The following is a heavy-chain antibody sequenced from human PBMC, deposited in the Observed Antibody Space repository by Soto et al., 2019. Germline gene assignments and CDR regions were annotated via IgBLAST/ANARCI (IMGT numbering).Heavy chain of an antibody. D-gene: IGHD3-10*01. V-gene: IGHV3-74*01. CDR2: INSDGSST. CDR3: ARSGTIVPQYYFDY. Sequence: PGGSLRLSCAASGFTFSSYWMHWVRQAPVKGLVWVSRINSDGSSTSYADSVKGRFTISRDNAKNTLYLQMNSLRAEDTAVYYCARSGTIVPQYYFDYWGQGTLVTVSS. J-gene: IGHJ4*02. CDR1: GFTFSSYW.